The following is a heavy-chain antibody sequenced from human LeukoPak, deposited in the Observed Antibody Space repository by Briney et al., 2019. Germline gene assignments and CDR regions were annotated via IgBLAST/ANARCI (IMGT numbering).Heavy chain of an antibody. CDR3: ASRPSCSGGTCYGLGY. Sequence: ASVKVSCKSSGYTFTGYYIHWVRQAPGRGPECMGWINPNTGETSYAQKFQGRVTITGDMSISTAYMELSRLTSDDTAVYYCASRPSCSGGTCYGLGYWGQGSLVTVSS. J-gene: IGHJ4*02. CDR2: INPNTGET. CDR1: GYTFTGYY. V-gene: IGHV1-2*02. D-gene: IGHD2-15*01.